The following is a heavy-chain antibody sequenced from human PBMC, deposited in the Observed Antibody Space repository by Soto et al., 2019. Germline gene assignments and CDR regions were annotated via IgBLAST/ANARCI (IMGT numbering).Heavy chain of an antibody. J-gene: IGHJ6*02. Sequence: EVQLLESGGGLVQPGGSLRLSCAASGFTFSSYAMSWVRQAPGEGLEWVSTISGSGGITYYADYVQGRFTISRDNSNNTLDMQMNSLRAEDTAVYSCAKGQDYYGSGSYWAYGMDVWGQGPTVTVSS. D-gene: IGHD3-10*01. CDR3: AKGQDYYGSGSYWAYGMDV. CDR1: GFTFSSYA. V-gene: IGHV3-23*01. CDR2: ISGSGGIT.